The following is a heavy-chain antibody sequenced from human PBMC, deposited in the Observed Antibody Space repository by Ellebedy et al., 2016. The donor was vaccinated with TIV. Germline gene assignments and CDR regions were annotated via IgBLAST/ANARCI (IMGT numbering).Heavy chain of an antibody. Sequence: AASVKVSCKASGFTFTSSAMQWVRQARGQRLEWIGWIVVGSGNTNYAQKFQERVTITRDMSTSTAYMELSNLRSEDTAVYYCAADLMITFGGVIAADAFDIWGQGTMVTVSS. CDR1: GFTFTSSA. CDR3: AADLMITFGGVIAADAFDI. V-gene: IGHV1-58*02. J-gene: IGHJ3*02. D-gene: IGHD3-16*02. CDR2: IVVGSGNT.